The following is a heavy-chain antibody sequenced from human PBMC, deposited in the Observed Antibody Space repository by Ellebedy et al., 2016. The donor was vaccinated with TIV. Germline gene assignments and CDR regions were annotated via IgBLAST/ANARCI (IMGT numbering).Heavy chain of an antibody. J-gene: IGHJ3*02. CDR1: GFTYSIYA. V-gene: IGHV3-23*01. CDR2: ISDSGDNT. CDR3: AKRWATVTTLGNAFDI. Sequence: GESLKISXVASGFTYSIYAMSWVRQAPGKGPEWVSAISDSGDNTYYADSVKGRFTISRDNSKNTLYLQMNSLRADDTALYYCAKRWATVTTLGNAFDIWGQGTMVTVSS. D-gene: IGHD4-17*01.